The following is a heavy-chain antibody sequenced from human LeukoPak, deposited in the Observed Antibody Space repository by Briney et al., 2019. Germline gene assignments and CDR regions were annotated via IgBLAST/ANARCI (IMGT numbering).Heavy chain of an antibody. CDR3: ARGPPY. J-gene: IGHJ4*02. CDR1: GGSFSGYY. Sequence: NPAETLSLTCAVYGGSFSGYYWSWIRQPPGKGLEWIGEINHGGSTNYNPSLKSRITMSVDTSKNQFSLKLSSVTAADTAVYYCARGPPYWGQGTLVTVSS. CDR2: INHGGST. V-gene: IGHV4-34*01.